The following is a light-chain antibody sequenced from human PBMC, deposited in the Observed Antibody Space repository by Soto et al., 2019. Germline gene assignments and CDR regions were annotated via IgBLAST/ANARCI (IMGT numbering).Light chain of an antibody. CDR2: GAS. CDR1: QSITSSY. V-gene: IGKV3-20*01. J-gene: IGKJ2*01. Sequence: EIVLTQSPGTLSLSPGERATLSCRARQSITSSYLVWYQQKPGQAPRLLMYGASSRATGIPDRFSGSGSGTDFTLTISRLEPEDFAVYYCQQFGTSPYTFGQGTKLEIK. CDR3: QQFGTSPYT.